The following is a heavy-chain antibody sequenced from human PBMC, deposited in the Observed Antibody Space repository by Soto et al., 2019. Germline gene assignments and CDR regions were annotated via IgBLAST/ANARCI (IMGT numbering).Heavy chain of an antibody. CDR3: ARDLTSVRGS. CDR1: GGTXXXXS. CDR2: IIPIFDAT. Sequence: QXQMVQSGAEVXKPGSSARVSCKVSGGTXXXXSISRVRQAPRQGLEWMGGIIPIFDATQYAQKFQGRLTITADESTTTFHMALSGLRPEDTAIYYCARDLTSVRGSWGQGTLVTVS. V-gene: IGHV1-69*01. J-gene: IGHJ4*02. D-gene: IGHD3-10*01.